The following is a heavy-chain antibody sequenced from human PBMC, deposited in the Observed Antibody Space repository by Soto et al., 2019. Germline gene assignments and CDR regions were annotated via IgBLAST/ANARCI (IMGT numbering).Heavy chain of an antibody. D-gene: IGHD3-3*01. CDR2: IYSGGST. CDR3: ASDYYTPRGFDH. CDR1: GFTVSSNY. Sequence: EVQLVESGGGLVQPGGSLRLSCAASGFTVSSNYMSWVRQAPGKGLEWVSVIYSGGSTYYADSVKGRFTISRDNYKHTLYLQMNSLRAEDTAVYYCASDYYTPRGFDHCGQGTRVTVSS. J-gene: IGHJ5*02. V-gene: IGHV3-66*01.